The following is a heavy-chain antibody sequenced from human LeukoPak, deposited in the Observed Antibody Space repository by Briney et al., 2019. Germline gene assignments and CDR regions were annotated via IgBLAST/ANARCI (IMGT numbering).Heavy chain of an antibody. J-gene: IGHJ6*03. Sequence: ASVKVSCKASGYTITSYGISWVRQAPGQGLEWMGWISGYNGNTNHAQNLQGRVTMTTDTSTSTAYMELRSLRSDDTAVYYCARGRYCSGESCHNIYYYYMDVWGKGTTVTVSS. CDR3: ARGRYCSGESCHNIYYYYMDV. CDR2: ISGYNGNT. CDR1: GYTITSYG. V-gene: IGHV1-18*01. D-gene: IGHD2-15*01.